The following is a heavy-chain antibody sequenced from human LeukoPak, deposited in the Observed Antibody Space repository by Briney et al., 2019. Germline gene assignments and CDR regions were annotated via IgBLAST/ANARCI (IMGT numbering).Heavy chain of an antibody. CDR2: IYPGGSET. D-gene: IGHD5-24*01. V-gene: IGHV5-51*01. Sequence: KPGESLKISCKGLGYSFSSYWNAWVRQRPGKGLEWMGIIYPGGSETRYDPSFQGQVTISADRSTSTAYLQWSSLRASDTAMYYCARASRDGYNQNFDHWGQGTLVTVSS. CDR3: ARASRDGYNQNFDH. J-gene: IGHJ4*02. CDR1: GYSFSSYW.